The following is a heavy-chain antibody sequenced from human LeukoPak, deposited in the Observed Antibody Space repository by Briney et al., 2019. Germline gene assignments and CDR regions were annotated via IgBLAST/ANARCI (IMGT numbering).Heavy chain of an antibody. D-gene: IGHD2-15*01. Sequence: ASVKVSCKPSGYTFTRNAVHWVRQAPGQRLEWMGYIYTHNGDTKYSQKFQGRVTLTRDTSASTVYVELSSLTSEDTAVYYCGRGGSSGVDYWGQGTLATVSS. CDR2: IYTHNGDT. CDR1: GYTFTRNA. V-gene: IGHV1-3*04. CDR3: GRGGSSGVDY. J-gene: IGHJ4*02.